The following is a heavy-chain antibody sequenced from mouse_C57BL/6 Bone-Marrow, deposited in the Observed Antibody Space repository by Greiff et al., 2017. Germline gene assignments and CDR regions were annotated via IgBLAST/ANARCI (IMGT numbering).Heavy chain of an antibody. CDR1: GYTFTSYG. Sequence: QVHVKQSGAELARPGASVKLSCKASGYTFTSYGISWVKQRTGQGLEWIGEIYPRSGNTYYNEKFKGKATLTADKSSSTAYMELRSLTSEDSAVYFCARGIYYDYDEGFAYWGQGTLVTVSA. J-gene: IGHJ3*01. CDR3: ARGIYYDYDEGFAY. CDR2: IYPRSGNT. D-gene: IGHD2-4*01. V-gene: IGHV1-81*01.